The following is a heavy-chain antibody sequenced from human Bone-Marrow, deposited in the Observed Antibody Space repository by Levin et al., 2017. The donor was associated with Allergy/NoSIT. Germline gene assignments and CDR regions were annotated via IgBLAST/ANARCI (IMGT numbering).Heavy chain of an antibody. CDR1: GFTFSSYG. CDR3: ARGHCSGGSCYPDDAFDI. CDR2: IWYDGSNK. J-gene: IGHJ3*02. V-gene: IGHV3-33*01. Sequence: GGSLRLSCAASGFTFSSYGMHWVRQAPGKGLEWVAVIWYDGSNKYYADSVKGRFTISRDNSKNTLYLQMNSLRAEDTAVYYCARGHCSGGSCYPDDAFDIWGQGTMVTVSS. D-gene: IGHD2-15*01.